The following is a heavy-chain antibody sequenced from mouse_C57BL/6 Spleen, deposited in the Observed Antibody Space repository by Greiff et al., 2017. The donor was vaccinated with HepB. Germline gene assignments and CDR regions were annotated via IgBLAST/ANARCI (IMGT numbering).Heavy chain of an antibody. CDR3: ARSEGLRRGNYFDY. J-gene: IGHJ2*01. V-gene: IGHV5-9*01. D-gene: IGHD2-4*01. CDR1: GFTFSSYT. CDR2: ISGGGGNT. Sequence: DVQLVESGGGLVKPGGSLKLSCAASGFTFSSYTMSWVRQTPEKRLEWVATISGGGGNTYYPDSVKGRFTISRDNAKNTLYLQMSSLRSEDTALYYCARSEGLRRGNYFDYWGQGTTLTVSS.